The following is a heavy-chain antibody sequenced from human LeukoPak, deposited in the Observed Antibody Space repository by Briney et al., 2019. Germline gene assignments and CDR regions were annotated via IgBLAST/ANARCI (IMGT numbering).Heavy chain of an antibody. CDR3: AKSQPAAISWFDP. CDR1: GGSISSSSYY. D-gene: IGHD2-2*02. V-gene: IGHV3-23*01. Sequence: PSETLSLTCTVSGGSISSSSYYWGWIRQPPGKGLEWVSAISFSGGSTYYADSVKGRFTISRDNSKNTLYLQMNSLRVEDTAVYYCAKSQPAAISWFDPWGQGTLVTVSS. J-gene: IGHJ5*02. CDR2: ISFSGGST.